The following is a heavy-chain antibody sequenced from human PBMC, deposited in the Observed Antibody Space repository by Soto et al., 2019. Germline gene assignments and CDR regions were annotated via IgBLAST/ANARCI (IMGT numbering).Heavy chain of an antibody. V-gene: IGHV3-48*01. CDR2: ISTSSTTI. CDR3: ARDYYDSSGFYFGSV. D-gene: IGHD3-22*01. CDR1: GFNFNIYA. J-gene: IGHJ4*02. Sequence: EVQLVESGGRFVQPGGSLRLSCAASGFNFNIYAMNWVRQAPGKGLEWVSYISTSSTTIYYADSVKGRFTISRDDAKNSLYLQMNSLRAEDTAVYYCARDYYDSSGFYFGSVWGPGTLVTVSS.